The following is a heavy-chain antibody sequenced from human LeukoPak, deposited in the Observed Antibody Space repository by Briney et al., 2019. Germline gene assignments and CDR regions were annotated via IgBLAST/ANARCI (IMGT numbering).Heavy chain of an antibody. Sequence: GGSLTLSCAASEFIFSGYWMKWVRQAPGKWPEGVANINQNVSEQHYVDSVKGRFTTYRDNAKNSLFLQMNSLRVEDTAVFYCARGGFVGAADYWGQGTLVTPSS. CDR3: ARGGFVGAADY. D-gene: IGHD6-13*01. V-gene: IGHV3-7*01. J-gene: IGHJ4*02. CDR2: INQNVSEQ. CDR1: EFIFSGYW.